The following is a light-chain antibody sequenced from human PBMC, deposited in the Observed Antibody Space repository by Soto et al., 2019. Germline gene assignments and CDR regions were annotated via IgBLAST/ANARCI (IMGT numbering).Light chain of an antibody. Sequence: PGARADLSCRASQNGNNNYLAWYQQKPGQAPRLLIYGASRRATGIPDRSSGSASGTDFTLTISSLEPEDFAVYFCQQYYGLPLTFGEGTRLEIK. J-gene: IGKJ5*01. CDR3: QQYYGLPLT. V-gene: IGKV3-20*01. CDR1: QNGNNNY. CDR2: GAS.